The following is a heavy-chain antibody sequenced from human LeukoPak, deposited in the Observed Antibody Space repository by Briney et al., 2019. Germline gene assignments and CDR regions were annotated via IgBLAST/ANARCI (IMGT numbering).Heavy chain of an antibody. CDR3: AKDGAYCSGGSCYPRGYFDY. CDR2: ISYDGSNK. D-gene: IGHD2-15*01. J-gene: IGHJ4*02. Sequence: GRSLRLSCAASGFTFSSYGMHWVRQAPGKGLEWVAVISYDGSNKYYADSVKGRFPISRDNSKSTLYLQMNSLRAEDTAVYYCAKDGAYCSGGSCYPRGYFDYWGQGTLVTVSS. CDR1: GFTFSSYG. V-gene: IGHV3-30*18.